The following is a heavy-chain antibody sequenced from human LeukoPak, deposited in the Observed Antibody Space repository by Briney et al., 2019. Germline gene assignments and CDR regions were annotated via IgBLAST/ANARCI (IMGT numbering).Heavy chain of an antibody. D-gene: IGHD2-15*01. CDR1: GLTFSSCS. Sequence: GGSLRLSCAASGLTFSSCSMTWVRQAPGKGLEWVSCISGSGGNTYYADSVKGRFTISRDNSKNTLYLQLNSLRAEDTAIYYCANGRGPNTGPTLDYWGQGTLLTVSS. J-gene: IGHJ4*02. CDR3: ANGRGPNTGPTLDY. V-gene: IGHV3-23*01. CDR2: ISGSGGNT.